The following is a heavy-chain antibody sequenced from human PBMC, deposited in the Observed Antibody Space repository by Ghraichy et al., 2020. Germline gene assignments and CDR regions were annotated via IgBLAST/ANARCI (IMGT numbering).Heavy chain of an antibody. D-gene: IGHD3-10*02. J-gene: IGHJ4*02. CDR2: ITAFGRDT. CDR1: GFTFSSYA. V-gene: IGHV3-23*01. CDR3: AKGNGRVEPTGFDY. Sequence: GESLNISCAVSGFTFSSYAMTWVRQAPGKGLEWVSFITAFGRDTYSADSVKGRFTISRDNSKDTLYLQMNSLRVEDTAIYYCAKGNGRVEPTGFDYWGQGTLVTVSS.